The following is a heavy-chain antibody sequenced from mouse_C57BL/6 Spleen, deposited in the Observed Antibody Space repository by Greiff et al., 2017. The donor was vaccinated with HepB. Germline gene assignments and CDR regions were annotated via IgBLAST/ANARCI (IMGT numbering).Heavy chain of an antibody. Sequence: QVQLQQSGAELARPGASVKLSCKASGYTFTSYGISWVKQRTGQGLEWIGEIYPRSGNTYYNEKFKGKATLTADKSSSTAYMELRSLTSEDSAVYFCARAEDSHTPYYYAMDYWGQGTSVTVSS. J-gene: IGHJ4*01. CDR2: IYPRSGNT. V-gene: IGHV1-81*01. CDR3: ARAEDSHTPYYYAMDY. D-gene: IGHD5-1-1*01. CDR1: GYTFTSYG.